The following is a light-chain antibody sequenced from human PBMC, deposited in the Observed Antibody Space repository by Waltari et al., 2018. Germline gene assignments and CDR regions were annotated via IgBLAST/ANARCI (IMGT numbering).Light chain of an antibody. CDR2: RNN. CDR3: STWDDSLNGLV. CDR1: SSNIGRNS. Sequence: QSVLTQPPSASGTPGQRVTISCSGSSSNIGRNSVNWYQQLPGTAPKLPLYRNNQRPSGVPDRISGSKSGTSASLAISGLQSEDEADYYCSTWDDSLNGLVFGGGTKLTVL. J-gene: IGLJ2*01. V-gene: IGLV1-44*01.